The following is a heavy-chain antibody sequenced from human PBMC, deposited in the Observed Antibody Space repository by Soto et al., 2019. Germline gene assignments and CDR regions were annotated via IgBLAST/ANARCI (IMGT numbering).Heavy chain of an antibody. CDR2: IIPVFGAT. CDR3: GGSPVWSYALSQLVITTFAFY. D-gene: IGHD3-22*01. J-gene: IGHJ4*02. V-gene: IGHV1-69*01. Sequence: QVQLVQSGAEVKKPGSSVKVSCKASGGTFSSYAFSWVRQAPGQGLEWMGGIIPVFGATNYAQTFQGRVTMTADASTSPAYMAVSSVRSEDTAVYYCGGSPVWSYALSQLVITTFAFYWGQGTLVTVSP. CDR1: GGTFSSYA.